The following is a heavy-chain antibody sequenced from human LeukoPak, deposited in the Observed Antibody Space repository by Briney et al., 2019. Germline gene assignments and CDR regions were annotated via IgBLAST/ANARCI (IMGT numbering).Heavy chain of an antibody. CDR1: GGSISSYY. Sequence: SETLSLTCTVSGGSISSYYWSWIRQPAGKGLEWIGRIYTSGSTNYNPSLKSRVTISVDTSKNQFSLKLSSVTAAGTAVYYCARGGGVMVYKRFAYWGQGTLVTVSS. V-gene: IGHV4-4*07. CDR2: IYTSGST. CDR3: ARGGGVMVYKRFAY. D-gene: IGHD2-8*01. J-gene: IGHJ4*02.